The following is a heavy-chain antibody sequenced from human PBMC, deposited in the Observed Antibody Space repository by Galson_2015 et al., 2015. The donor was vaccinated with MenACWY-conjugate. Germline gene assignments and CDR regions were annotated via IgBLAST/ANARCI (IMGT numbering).Heavy chain of an antibody. V-gene: IGHV2-70*11. J-gene: IGHJ4*02. CDR3: ARQGFGSSPLDY. CDR2: IDWNDDK. CDR1: GFSLTFTGMC. Sequence: ALVKPTQTLTLTCTFSGFSLTFTGMCVSWIRQPPGKALEWLARIDWNDDKYYSTSLKTRLTISKDTSKNQVVLTMTNMDPVDTAMYYCARQGFGSSPLDYWGQGTLVTVSS. D-gene: IGHD6-6*01.